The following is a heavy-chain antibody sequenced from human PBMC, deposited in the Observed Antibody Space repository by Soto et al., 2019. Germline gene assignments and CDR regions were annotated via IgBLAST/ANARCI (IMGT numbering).Heavy chain of an antibody. Sequence: GGSLRLSCAAAGFTFSSYAMSGVRQAPGKGLEWVSGISGSGDSTYYADSVKGRFTISRDNSKNTLYLQMNSLRAEDTAVDYCAKGVPGIAVAGTGYFQHWGQGT. D-gene: IGHD6-19*01. CDR3: AKGVPGIAVAGTGYFQH. J-gene: IGHJ1*01. CDR2: ISGSGDST. V-gene: IGHV3-23*01. CDR1: GFTFSSYA.